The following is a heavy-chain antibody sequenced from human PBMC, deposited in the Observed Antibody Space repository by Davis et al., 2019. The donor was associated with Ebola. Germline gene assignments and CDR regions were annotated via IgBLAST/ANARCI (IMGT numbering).Heavy chain of an antibody. D-gene: IGHD3-16*01. J-gene: IGHJ4*02. Sequence: PGGSLRLSCTVSGGSISSSSYYWGWIRQPPGMGLEWIGTIYHSGSTYYNPSLKSRVTISVDTSKNQFSLTLSSVTAADTAVYYCARRLAGPTGGFDYWGQGTLVTVSS. CDR1: GGSISSSSYY. V-gene: IGHV4-39*01. CDR3: ARRLAGPTGGFDY. CDR2: IYHSGST.